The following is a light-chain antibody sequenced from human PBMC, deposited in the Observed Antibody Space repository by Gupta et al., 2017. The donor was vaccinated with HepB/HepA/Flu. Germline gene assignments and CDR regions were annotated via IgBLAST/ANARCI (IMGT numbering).Light chain of an antibody. V-gene: IGKV1-5*03. Sequence: DIQMTQSPSTLSASVGDRVTITCRASQGISSWLAWYQQKPGKAPKLLIYKAYSLESGVPSRFSGSGSGQEVTLIISRLQADDLATYYCQQYNSYPWTFGQGTKVEIK. J-gene: IGKJ1*01. CDR1: QGISSW. CDR2: KAY. CDR3: QQYNSYPWT.